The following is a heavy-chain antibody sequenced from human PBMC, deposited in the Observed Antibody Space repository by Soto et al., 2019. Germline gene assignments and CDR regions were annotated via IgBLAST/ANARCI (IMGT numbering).Heavy chain of an antibody. CDR3: ARHTDYYGTGSYSYDAFDI. CDR2: IYYSGST. CDR1: GRSISISTYY. D-gene: IGHD3-10*01. Sequence: SETLSLTYNYSGRSISISTYYLDWIPHPPGKGLEWIGSIYYSGSTYYNPSLKSRVTISVDTSQNQFSLKLNSVTAADTAVFYCARHTDYYGTGSYSYDAFDIWGQGTMVT. J-gene: IGHJ3*02. V-gene: IGHV4-39*01.